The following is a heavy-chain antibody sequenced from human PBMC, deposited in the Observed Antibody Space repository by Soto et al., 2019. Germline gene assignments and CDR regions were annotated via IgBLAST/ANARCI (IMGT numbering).Heavy chain of an antibody. Sequence: GGSLRLSCAASGFTFSSYVMHWVRQAPGKGLEWVAVISYDGSNKYYADSVKGRFTISRDNSKNTLYLQMNSLRAEDTAVYYCAKDILPSKILQAYGMDVWGQGTTMTV. D-gene: IGHD2-15*01. CDR1: GFTFSSYV. J-gene: IGHJ6*02. CDR3: AKDILPSKILQAYGMDV. CDR2: ISYDGSNK. V-gene: IGHV3-30*18.